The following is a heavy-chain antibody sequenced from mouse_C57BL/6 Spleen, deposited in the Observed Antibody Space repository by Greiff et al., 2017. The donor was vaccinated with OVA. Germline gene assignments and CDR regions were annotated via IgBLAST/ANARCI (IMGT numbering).Heavy chain of an antibody. CDR2: INPNNGGT. CDR1: GYTFTDYY. D-gene: IGHD1-1*01. CDR3: ARWGYGSQSLAY. Sequence: VQLQQSGPELVKPGASVKISCKASGYTFTDYYMNWVKQSHGKSLEWIGDINPNNGGTSYNQKFKGKATLTVDKSSSTAYMELRSLTSEDSAVYYCARWGYGSQSLAYWGQGTLVTVSA. V-gene: IGHV1-26*01. J-gene: IGHJ3*01.